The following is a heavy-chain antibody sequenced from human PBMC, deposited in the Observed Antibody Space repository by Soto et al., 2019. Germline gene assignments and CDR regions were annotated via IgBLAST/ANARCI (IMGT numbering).Heavy chain of an antibody. Sequence: SETLSLTCTVSGGSISSGGYYWSWIRQHPGKGLEWIGYIYYSGSTYYNPSLKSRVTISVDTSKNQFSLKLSSVTAADTAVYYCARRTSGSGSYGYWGQGTLVTVSS. D-gene: IGHD3-10*01. CDR1: GGSISSGGYY. J-gene: IGHJ4*02. V-gene: IGHV4-31*03. CDR2: IYYSGST. CDR3: ARRTSGSGSYGY.